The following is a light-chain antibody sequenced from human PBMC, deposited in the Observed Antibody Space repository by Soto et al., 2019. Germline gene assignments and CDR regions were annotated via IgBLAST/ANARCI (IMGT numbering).Light chain of an antibody. Sequence: QTVVTQEPSFSVSPGGTVTLTCGLSSGSVSTNYYPSWYQQTPGQAPRTLIYNTNTRSSGVPDRFSGSILGNKAALTITGAQADDESDYYCVLNMGSGISVFGGGTKLTVL. CDR2: NTN. CDR3: VLNMGSGISV. J-gene: IGLJ3*02. V-gene: IGLV8-61*01. CDR1: SGSVSTNYY.